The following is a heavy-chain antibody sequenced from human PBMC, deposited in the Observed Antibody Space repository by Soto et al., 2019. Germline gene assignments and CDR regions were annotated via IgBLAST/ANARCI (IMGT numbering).Heavy chain of an antibody. CDR2: ISSSSSTI. D-gene: IGHD3-10*01. CDR1: QFTFSSYS. CDR3: ARAGRGYGSGNYFYFDY. J-gene: IGHJ4*02. V-gene: IGHV3-48*01. Sequence: GGSLRLSCAASQFTFSSYSMNWVRQAPGKGLEWVSYISSSSSTIYYADSVKGRFTISRDNAKNSLFLQMNSLRAEDTALYYCARAGRGYGSGNYFYFDYWGQGT.